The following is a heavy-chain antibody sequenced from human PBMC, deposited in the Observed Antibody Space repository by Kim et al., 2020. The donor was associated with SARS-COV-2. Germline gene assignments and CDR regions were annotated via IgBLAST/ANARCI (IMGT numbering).Heavy chain of an antibody. CDR2: IKQDGSEK. Sequence: GGSLRLSCAASGFTFSSYWMSWVRQAPGKGLEWVAIIKQDGSEKYHVDSVKGRFTISRDNANNSLYLQMNSLRADDTAVYYCERSFLGWFTAFYYYLGMGVLSQVATVTVTS. V-gene: IGHV3-7*01. CDR3: ERSFLGWFTAFYYYLGMGV. CDR1: GFTFSSYW. D-gene: IGHD3-3*02. J-gene: IGHJ6*02.